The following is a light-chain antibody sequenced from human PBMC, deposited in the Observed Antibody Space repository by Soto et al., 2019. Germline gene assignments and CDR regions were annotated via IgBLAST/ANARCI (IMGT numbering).Light chain of an antibody. J-gene: IGKJ1*01. CDR2: KTS. Sequence: DIQLTQSPSTLSASVGDRVTITCRASQSISSWLAWYQQKPGKAPNLLIYKTSNVESGVPSRFSGSGSGTEFTHTISSLQPDDFATYCCQYYKYYCWTFGQGTKVEIK. CDR3: QYYKYYCWT. V-gene: IGKV1-5*03. CDR1: QSISSW.